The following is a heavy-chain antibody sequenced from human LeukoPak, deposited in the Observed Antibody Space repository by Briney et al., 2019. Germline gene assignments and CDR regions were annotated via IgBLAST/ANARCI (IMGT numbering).Heavy chain of an antibody. J-gene: IGHJ4*02. V-gene: IGHV1-46*01. D-gene: IGHD6-19*01. CDR1: GYTFTSYY. Sequence: ASVTVSCKASGYTFTSYYMHWVRQAPGQGLEWMGIINPSGGSTSYAQKFQGRVTMTRDTSTSTVYMELSSLRSEDTAVYYCARDRKDGYSSGWFKNPPFDYWGQGTLVTVSS. CDR2: INPSGGST. CDR3: ARDRKDGYSSGWFKNPPFDY.